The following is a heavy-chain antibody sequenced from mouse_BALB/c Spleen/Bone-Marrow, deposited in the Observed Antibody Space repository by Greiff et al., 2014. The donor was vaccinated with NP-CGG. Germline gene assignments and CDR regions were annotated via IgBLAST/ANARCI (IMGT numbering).Heavy chain of an antibody. CDR3: VVYRYDDEYAMDY. CDR1: GFTFNTNA. Sequence: DVQLVESGGGLVQPKGSLKLSCAASGFTFNTNAMNWVRQAPGKGLEWVARIRSKSNNYATYYVDSVKDRFTISRDDSQSMLYLQMNNLKTEDTAMYYCVVYRYDDEYAMDYWGQGTSVTVSS. CDR2: IRSKSNNYAT. J-gene: IGHJ4*01. V-gene: IGHV10S3*01. D-gene: IGHD2-14*01.